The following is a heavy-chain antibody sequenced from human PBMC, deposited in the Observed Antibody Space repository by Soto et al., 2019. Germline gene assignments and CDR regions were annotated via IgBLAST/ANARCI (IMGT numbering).Heavy chain of an antibody. D-gene: IGHD2-8*01. Sequence: QVQLVQSGAEVKKPGSSVKVSCKASGGTFSSYAISWVRQAPGQGLEWMGGIIPIFGTANYAQKFQGRVTITADESTSAAYMGLRSLRSEDTAVYYCSGREGYCTNGVCSDYWGQGTLVTVSS. CDR3: SGREGYCTNGVCSDY. CDR2: IIPIFGTA. CDR1: GGTFSSYA. V-gene: IGHV1-69*12. J-gene: IGHJ4*02.